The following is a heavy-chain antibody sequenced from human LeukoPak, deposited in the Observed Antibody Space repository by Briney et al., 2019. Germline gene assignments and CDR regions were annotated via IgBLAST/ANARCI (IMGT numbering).Heavy chain of an antibody. D-gene: IGHD1-1*01. CDR1: GYSFTNYW. Sequence: GESLKISCKVSGYSFTNYWIAWGRQMPGKGLEWMGIIYPDDSDSRYSPSFQGQVTISADKSISTAYLQWSSLKASDTAMYYCALVPTGSYTGFDYWGQGTLVTVSS. CDR3: ALVPTGSYTGFDY. J-gene: IGHJ4*02. V-gene: IGHV5-51*01. CDR2: IYPDDSDS.